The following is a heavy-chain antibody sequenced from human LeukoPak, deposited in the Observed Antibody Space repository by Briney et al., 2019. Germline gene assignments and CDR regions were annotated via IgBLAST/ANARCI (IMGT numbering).Heavy chain of an antibody. CDR2: INAGNGNT. CDR1: GYTFTSYA. D-gene: IGHD6-19*01. V-gene: IGHV1-3*01. J-gene: IGHJ4*02. CDR3: ALSSGWSGDYFDY. Sequence: ASVKVSCKASGYTFTSYAMHWVRQAPGQRLEWMGWINAGNGNTKYSQKFQGRVTITRDTSASTAYMELSSLRSEDTAVYYCALSSGWSGDYFDYWGQGTLVTVSS.